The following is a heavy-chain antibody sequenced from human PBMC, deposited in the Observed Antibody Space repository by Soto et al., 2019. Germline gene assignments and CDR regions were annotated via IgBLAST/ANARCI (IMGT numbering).Heavy chain of an antibody. CDR2: INHSGST. Sequence: SETLSLTCAVYGGSFSGYYWSWIRQPPGKGLEWIGEINHSGSTNYNPSLKSRVTISVDTSKNQFSLKLSSVTAADTAVYYCAATPAVNWKYYFDYWGQGTLVTVSS. CDR3: AATPAVNWKYYFDY. J-gene: IGHJ4*02. CDR1: GGSFSGYY. V-gene: IGHV4-34*01. D-gene: IGHD1-20*01.